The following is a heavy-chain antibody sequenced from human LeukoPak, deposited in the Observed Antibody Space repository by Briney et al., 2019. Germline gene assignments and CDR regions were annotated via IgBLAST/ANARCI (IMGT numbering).Heavy chain of an antibody. CDR2: INWNGRIT. J-gene: IGHJ6*03. D-gene: IGHD5-18*01. Sequence: GESLRLSCAASGFTFDDYAMNWVRQVPGRGLEWVSGINWNGRITEYADSVKDRFTISRQHTKNSLYLYMNNLGGEDTALYFCARGSVQLWLRDTYYYMDVWGKGTTVTVSS. CDR1: GFTFDDYA. V-gene: IGHV3-20*04. CDR3: ARGSVQLWLRDTYYYMDV.